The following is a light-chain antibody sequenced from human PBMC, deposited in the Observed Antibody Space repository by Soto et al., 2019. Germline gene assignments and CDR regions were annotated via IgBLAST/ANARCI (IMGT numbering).Light chain of an antibody. J-gene: IGLJ3*02. V-gene: IGLV1-47*02. CDR3: ATWHDSLSAWV. Sequence: QTVVTQPPSASGTPGQRVTISCSGSSSNIGSNYVYWYQQLPGTAPKLLIYSNNQRPSGVPDRFSGSKSGTSASLAISGLRSEDEADYYCATWHDSLSAWVFGGGTQLTVL. CDR1: SSNIGSNY. CDR2: SNN.